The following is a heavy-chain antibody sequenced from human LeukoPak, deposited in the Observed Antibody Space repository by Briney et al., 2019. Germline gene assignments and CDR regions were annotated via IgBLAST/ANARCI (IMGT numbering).Heavy chain of an antibody. CDR1: GVTFDDYA. D-gene: IGHD3-22*01. CDR2: ISWNSRTI. J-gene: IGHJ4*02. Sequence: GGSLRLSCAASGVTFDDYAMHWVRQAPGQGLEWVAGISWNSRTIGYADSVKGRFTISRDNSKNTLYLQMNSLRAEDTAVYYCARDRGDDSSGYLVDYWGQGTLVTVSS. CDR3: ARDRGDDSSGYLVDY. V-gene: IGHV3-9*01.